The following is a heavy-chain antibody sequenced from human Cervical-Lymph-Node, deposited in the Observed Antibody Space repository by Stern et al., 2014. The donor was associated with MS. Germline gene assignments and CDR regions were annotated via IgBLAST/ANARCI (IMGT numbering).Heavy chain of an antibody. CDR1: GFTFSNHW. CDR2: IEQDGSED. D-gene: IGHD6-25*01. V-gene: IGHV3-7*01. J-gene: IGHJ4*02. CDR3: SRGVQGGF. Sequence: EVQLAESGGGLVQPGGSLRLPCAASGFTFSNHWMNWVRQAPGKGLESVANIEQDGSEDYYVASVKGRFTISRDNAKNSLYLQMNSLRAEDTAVYYCSRGVQGGFWGQGTLVTVSS.